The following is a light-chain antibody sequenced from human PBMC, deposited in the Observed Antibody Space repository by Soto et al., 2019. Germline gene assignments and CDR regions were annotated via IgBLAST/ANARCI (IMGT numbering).Light chain of an antibody. Sequence: EIGLTPSPGTLSLSPGERATLACRASQSVSSSYFAWYHQTPCQAPRLLIYVASSRATSIPDRFSGSGSGTDFTLTISRLEPEDFAVYYCQQYGSSPPITFGQGTRLEI. CDR3: QQYGSSPPIT. V-gene: IGKV3-20*01. J-gene: IGKJ5*01. CDR1: QSVSSSY. CDR2: VAS.